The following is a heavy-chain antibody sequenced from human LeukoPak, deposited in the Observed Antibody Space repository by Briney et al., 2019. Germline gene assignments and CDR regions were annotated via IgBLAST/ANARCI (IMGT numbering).Heavy chain of an antibody. D-gene: IGHD6-13*01. CDR1: GYTFASYG. J-gene: IGHJ6*02. V-gene: IGHV1-18*01. Sequence: ASVKVSCKASGYTFASYGISWLRQAPGQGLERVGWVSAHSDNTKYAERVQGRASMTADTSTSTAYMELRSLRSDDTALYYCARVSWGYNYHYAMDVWGQGTTVTVS. CDR2: VSAHSDNT. CDR3: ARVSWGYNYHYAMDV.